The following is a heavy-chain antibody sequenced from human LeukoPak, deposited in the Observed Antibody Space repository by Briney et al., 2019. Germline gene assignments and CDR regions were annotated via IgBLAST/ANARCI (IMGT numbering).Heavy chain of an antibody. Sequence: SETLSLTCAVSGGSISSGGYSWSWIRQPPGKGLEWIGYIYHSGSTYYNPSLKSRVTISVDTSKNQFSPKLSSVTAADTAVYYCARHVLRWYYFDYWGQGTLVTVSS. D-gene: IGHD4-23*01. V-gene: IGHV4-30-2*01. J-gene: IGHJ4*02. CDR3: ARHVLRWYYFDY. CDR2: IYHSGST. CDR1: GGSISSGGYS.